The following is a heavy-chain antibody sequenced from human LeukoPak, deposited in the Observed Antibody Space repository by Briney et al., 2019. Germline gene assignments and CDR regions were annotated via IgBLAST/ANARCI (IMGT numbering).Heavy chain of an antibody. V-gene: IGHV3-30*03. J-gene: IGHJ4*02. Sequence: GGSLRLSCAASGFTFGSYGMHWVRQAPGKGLEWVAVISYDGSNKYYADSVKGRFTISRDNSKNTLYLQMNSLRAEDTAVYYCARVVGAIVFDYWGQGTLVTVSS. CDR2: ISYDGSNK. D-gene: IGHD1-26*01. CDR3: ARVVGAIVFDY. CDR1: GFTFGSYG.